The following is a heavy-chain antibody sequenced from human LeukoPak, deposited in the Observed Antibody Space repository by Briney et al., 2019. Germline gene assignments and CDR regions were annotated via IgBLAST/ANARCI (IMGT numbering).Heavy chain of an antibody. CDR2: INWNGGST. Sequence: PGGSPRLSCAASGFTFDDYGMSWVRQAPGKGLEWVSDINWNGGSTDYADSVKGRFTISRDNAKNSLYLHMSSLRDEDTAFYYCARRHTTNWYNWFDPWGQGTLAIVSS. D-gene: IGHD1-1*01. J-gene: IGHJ5*02. CDR3: ARRHTTNWYNWFDP. V-gene: IGHV3-20*04. CDR1: GFTFDDYG.